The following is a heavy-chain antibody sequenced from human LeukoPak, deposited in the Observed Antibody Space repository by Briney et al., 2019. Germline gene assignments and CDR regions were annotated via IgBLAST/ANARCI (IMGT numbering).Heavy chain of an antibody. CDR3: ARAYGSGSAYNRYFDY. D-gene: IGHD3-10*01. CDR2: IYSSGTT. J-gene: IGHJ4*02. CDR1: GGSITSGGYY. Sequence: SQTLSLTCTVSGGSITSGGYYWSWIRQHPEKGLAWIGYIYSSGTTYFNPSLKSRVTISLDTSEHQFSLNLNSVTAADTAVYYCARAYGSGSAYNRYFDYWGQGALVTVSS. V-gene: IGHV4-31*03.